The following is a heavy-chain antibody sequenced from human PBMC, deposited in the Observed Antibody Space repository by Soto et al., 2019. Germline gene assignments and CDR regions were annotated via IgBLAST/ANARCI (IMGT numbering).Heavy chain of an antibody. CDR2: IDPSDSYT. Sequence: PGESLKISCKGSGYSFTSYWISWVRQMPGKGLEWMGRIDPSDSYTNYSPSFQGHVTISADKSISTAYLQWSSLKASDTAMYYCASRMGYYYGMDVWGQGTTVTVSS. CDR3: ASRMGYYYGMDV. D-gene: IGHD3-16*01. J-gene: IGHJ6*02. CDR1: GYSFTSYW. V-gene: IGHV5-10-1*01.